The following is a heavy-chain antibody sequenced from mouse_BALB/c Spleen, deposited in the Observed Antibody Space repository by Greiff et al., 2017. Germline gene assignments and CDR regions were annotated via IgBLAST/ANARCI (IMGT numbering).Heavy chain of an antibody. CDR3: ARITTGRLYAMDY. D-gene: IGHD2-4*01. Sequence: VQRVESGPGLVAPSQSLSITCTVSGFSLTSYGVHWVRQPPGKGLEWLGVIWAGGSTNYNSALMSRLSISKDNSKSQVFLKMNSLQTDDTAMYYCARITTGRLYAMDYWGQGTSVTVSS. J-gene: IGHJ4*01. CDR2: IWAGGST. CDR1: GFSLTSYG. V-gene: IGHV2-9*02.